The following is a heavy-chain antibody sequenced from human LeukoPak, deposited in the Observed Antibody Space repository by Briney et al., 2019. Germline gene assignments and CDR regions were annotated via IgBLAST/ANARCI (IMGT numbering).Heavy chain of an antibody. D-gene: IGHD3-10*01. J-gene: IGHJ4*02. CDR1: GGTFSSYA. V-gene: IGHV1-69*05. Sequence: SVKVSCKASGGTFSSYAISWVRQAPGQGLEWMGGIIPIFGTANYAQKFQGRVTITTDESTSTAYVELSSLRSEDTAVYYCARDLLTYYYGSGSYYLNYWGQGTLVTVSS. CDR3: ARDLLTYYYGSGSYYLNY. CDR2: IIPIFGTA.